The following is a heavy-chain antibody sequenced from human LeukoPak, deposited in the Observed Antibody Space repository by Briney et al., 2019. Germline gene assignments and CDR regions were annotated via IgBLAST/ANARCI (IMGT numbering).Heavy chain of an antibody. CDR2: INPSGDT. V-gene: IGHV1-46*01. J-gene: IGHJ4*02. CDR3: AADTDY. Sequence: ASVKVSCKASEYTFTSRYMHRVRQAPGQGLEWMGLINPSGDTGYAQKFQGRVTVTRDTSTSTVYMELSSLISEDTAVYYCAADTDYWGQGTLVTVSS. CDR1: EYTFTSRY.